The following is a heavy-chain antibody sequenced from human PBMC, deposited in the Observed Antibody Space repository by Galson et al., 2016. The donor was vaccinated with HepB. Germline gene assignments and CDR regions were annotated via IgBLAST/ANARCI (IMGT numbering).Heavy chain of an antibody. CDR3: ARVDTFYDSSGHPDF. Sequence: SLRLSCAASGFTFSDDYISWIRQTPGKGLEWISYFSLGGSTVYYADSVRGRFTVSRANGENSVFLRMNSLTAEDTAVYYCARVDTFYDSSGHPDFWGQGTLVTVSS. V-gene: IGHV3-11*01. CDR1: GFTFSDDY. J-gene: IGHJ4*02. CDR2: FSLGGSTV. D-gene: IGHD3-22*01.